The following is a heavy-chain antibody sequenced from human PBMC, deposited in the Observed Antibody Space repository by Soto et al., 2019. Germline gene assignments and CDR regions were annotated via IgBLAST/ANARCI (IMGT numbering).Heavy chain of an antibody. CDR3: AREADTSMVDY. D-gene: IGHD5-18*01. Sequence: QVQLVQSGAEMKKPGASVKVSCQTSGYNFSTYYFNWVRQAAGQEPEWMGWLNPRNGQTGYVQKFMGRISMSRDTSIATVYLELSRLTSEDTAIYYCAREADTSMVDYWCQGTLVTVSS. J-gene: IGHJ4*02. V-gene: IGHV1-8*01. CDR1: GYNFSTYY. CDR2: LNPRNGQT.